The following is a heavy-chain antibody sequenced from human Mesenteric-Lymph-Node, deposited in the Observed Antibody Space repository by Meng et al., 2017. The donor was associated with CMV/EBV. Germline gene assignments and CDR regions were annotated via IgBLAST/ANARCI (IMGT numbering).Heavy chain of an antibody. J-gene: IGHJ4*02. Sequence: GESLKISCKASGFTFSTYAMNWARQAPGKGLEWVSGANGSGGSTYYADSVKGRFTISRDNSKNTLYLQMNSLGVEDTAVYYCAKDVWNYAFDYWGQGTLVTVSS. D-gene: IGHD1-7*01. CDR3: AKDVWNYAFDY. CDR1: GFTFSTYA. V-gene: IGHV3-23*01. CDR2: ANGSGGST.